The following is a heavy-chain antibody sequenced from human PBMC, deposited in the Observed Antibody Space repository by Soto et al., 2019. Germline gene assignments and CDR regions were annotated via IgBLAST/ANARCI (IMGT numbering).Heavy chain of an antibody. CDR3: ATNSGGLRSYFDY. V-gene: IGHV4-39*01. J-gene: IGHJ4*02. CDR2: IYYSGVT. D-gene: IGHD1-26*01. CDR1: GGSISGTAYY. Sequence: PSETLSLTCTVSGGSISGTAYYWAWIRQPPGKGLEWIGSIYYSGVTYYSPSLKSRVTMSVDTSKNQFSLNLNSVTAADTAVYYCATNSGGLRSYFDYWGQGTPVTSPQ.